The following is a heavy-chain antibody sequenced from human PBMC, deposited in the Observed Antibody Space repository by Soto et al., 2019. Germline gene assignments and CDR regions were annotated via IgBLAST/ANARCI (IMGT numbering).Heavy chain of an antibody. CDR3: ARSQGSSTSLELYYYYYYGMDV. V-gene: IGHV1-69*01. D-gene: IGHD2-2*01. CDR2: IIPIVGSA. CDR1: GGTFSSYA. J-gene: IGHJ6*02. Sequence: QVQLVQSGAEVKKPGSSVKVSCKASGGTFSSYAISWVRQAPGQGLEWRGGIIPIVGSANYAKKFQGRVTITADESTSTAYMELSSLRSEDTAVYYCARSQGSSTSLELYYYYYYGMDVWGQGTTVTVSS.